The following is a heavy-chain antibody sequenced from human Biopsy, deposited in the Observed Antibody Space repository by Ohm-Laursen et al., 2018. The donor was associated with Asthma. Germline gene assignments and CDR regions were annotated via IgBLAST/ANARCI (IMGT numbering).Heavy chain of an antibody. V-gene: IGHV3-30*18. CDR3: AKGRYKWNDGYYGLDV. J-gene: IGHJ6*02. CDR1: GVSLSSFG. CDR2: ISYDGSKK. D-gene: IGHD1-20*01. Sequence: SLRLSCAASGVSLSSFGMNWVRQAPGKGLEWVAVISYDGSKKEYGDSVKGRFTISRDNSKDTVYLQMNSLRAEDTAVYYCAKGRYKWNDGYYGLDVWGQGTTATVSS.